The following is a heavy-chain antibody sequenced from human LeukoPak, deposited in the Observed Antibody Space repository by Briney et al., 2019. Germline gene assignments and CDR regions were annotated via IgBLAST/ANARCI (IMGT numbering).Heavy chain of an antibody. Sequence: GGSLRLSCAASGFTFSSPWMSWVRQAPGKGLEWVANIKQDGSEKYYVDSVKGRFIISRDSAKNSLYLQMNSLRAEDTAVYYCARVVPPLYYFDYWGQGTLVTVSS. D-gene: IGHD3-10*01. V-gene: IGHV3-7*01. CDR3: ARVVPPLYYFDY. CDR2: IKQDGSEK. J-gene: IGHJ4*02. CDR1: GFTFSSPW.